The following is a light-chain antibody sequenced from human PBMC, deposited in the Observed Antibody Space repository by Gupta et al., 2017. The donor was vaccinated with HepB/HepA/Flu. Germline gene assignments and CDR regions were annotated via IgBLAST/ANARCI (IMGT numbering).Light chain of an antibody. V-gene: IGLV10-54*04. J-gene: IGLJ3*02. CDR3: SAWDSSLNIGV. Sequence: QAGLTQPPAVSKGLRETATHTSIGNSINVGNEGAAWLQQHQGHPPKLLSYRNNSRPSGISERFSASKAGSTASLTITGLQPEDDADYYFSAWDSSLNIGVFGGRTKVTVL. CDR1: SINVGNEG. CDR2: RNN.